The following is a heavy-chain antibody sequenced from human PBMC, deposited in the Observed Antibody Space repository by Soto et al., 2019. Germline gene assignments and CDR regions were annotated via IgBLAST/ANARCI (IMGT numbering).Heavy chain of an antibody. Sequence: PGGSLRLSFAASGFTVSSNYMSWVRQAPGKGLEWVSVIYSGGSTYYADSVKGRFTISRDNSKNTLYLQMNSLRAEDTAVYYCAGSRIAVAGVYGMDVWGQGTTVTVSS. J-gene: IGHJ6*02. D-gene: IGHD6-19*01. CDR1: GFTVSSNY. V-gene: IGHV3-53*01. CDR3: AGSRIAVAGVYGMDV. CDR2: IYSGGST.